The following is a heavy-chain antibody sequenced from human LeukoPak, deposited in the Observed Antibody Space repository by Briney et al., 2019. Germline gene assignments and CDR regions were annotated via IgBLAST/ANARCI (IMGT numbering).Heavy chain of an antibody. Sequence: PGGSLRLSCAASGFTFSSYWMSWVRQAPGKGLEWVANIKQDGSEKYYVDSVKGRFTISRDNAKNSLYLQMNSLRDEDTAVYFCARGGPVAGNTYFDSWGQGTLVTVSS. CDR3: ARGGPVAGNTYFDS. V-gene: IGHV3-7*04. D-gene: IGHD6-19*01. CDR1: GFTFSSYW. J-gene: IGHJ4*02. CDR2: IKQDGSEK.